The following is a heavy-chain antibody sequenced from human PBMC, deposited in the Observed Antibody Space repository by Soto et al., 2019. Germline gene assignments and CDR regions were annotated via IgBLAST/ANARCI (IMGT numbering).Heavy chain of an antibody. Sequence: GESLKISCKGSGYSFTSYWIGWVRQMPGKGLEWMGIIYPGDSDTRYSPSFQGQVTISADKSISTAYLQWSSLKASETAMYYCARIPLLYCSGGSCYSTGWDYMDVWGKGTTVTVSS. V-gene: IGHV5-51*01. CDR1: GYSFTSYW. CDR3: ARIPLLYCSGGSCYSTGWDYMDV. D-gene: IGHD2-15*01. J-gene: IGHJ6*03. CDR2: IYPGDSDT.